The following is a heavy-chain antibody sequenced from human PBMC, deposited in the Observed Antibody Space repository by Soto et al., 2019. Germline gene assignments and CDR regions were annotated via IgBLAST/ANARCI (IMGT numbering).Heavy chain of an antibody. J-gene: IGHJ4*02. V-gene: IGHV4-59*06. CDR3: AVHDYGGVSRLDY. CDR2: IYYSGST. CDR1: GGSISSYY. D-gene: IGHD4-17*01. Sequence: SETLSLTCTVSGGSISSYYWSWIRQPPGKGLEWIGYIYYSGSTYYNPSLKSRVTISVDTSKNQFSLKLSSVTAADTAVYYCAVHDYGGVSRLDYWGQGTLVTVSS.